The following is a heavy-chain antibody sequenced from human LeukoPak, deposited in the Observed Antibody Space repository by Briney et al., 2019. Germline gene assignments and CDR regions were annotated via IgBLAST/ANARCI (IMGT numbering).Heavy chain of an antibody. Sequence: SETLSLTCTVSGGSISSYYWSWIRQPPGKGLEWIGYIYYSGSTNYNPSLKSRVTISVDTSKNQFSLKLSSVTAADTAVYYCARSPYYYDSSGYYYKALGPYYFDYWGQGTLVTVSS. V-gene: IGHV4-59*01. J-gene: IGHJ4*02. CDR2: IYYSGST. CDR3: ARSPYYYDSSGYYYKALGPYYFDY. CDR1: GGSISSYY. D-gene: IGHD3-22*01.